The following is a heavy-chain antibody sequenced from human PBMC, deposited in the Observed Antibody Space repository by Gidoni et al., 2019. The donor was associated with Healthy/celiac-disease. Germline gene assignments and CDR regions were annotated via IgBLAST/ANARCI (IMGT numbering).Heavy chain of an antibody. V-gene: IGHV3-23*01. CDR3: AKDGSSSWHSVGH. D-gene: IGHD6-13*01. CDR1: VFTFSSYA. J-gene: IGHJ4*02. Sequence: EVQLLESGGGLVQPGGSLRLSCAASVFTFSSYAMSWVRQAPGKGLEWVSAISGSGGSTYYADAVKGRFTISRDNSKNTLYLQMNSLRAEDTAVYYCAKDGSSSWHSVGHWGQGTLVTVSS. CDR2: ISGSGGST.